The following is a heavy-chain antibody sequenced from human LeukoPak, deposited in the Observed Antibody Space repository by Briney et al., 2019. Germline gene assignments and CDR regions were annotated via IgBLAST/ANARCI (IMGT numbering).Heavy chain of an antibody. CDR3: ARDRYSNSFFDY. CDR1: GFPFSSYA. V-gene: IGHV3-30*04. J-gene: IGHJ4*02. D-gene: IGHD4-11*01. CDR2: ISYDGSNK. Sequence: GSLRLSCAASGFPFSSYAMHWVRQAPGKGLEWVAVISYDGSNKYYADSVKGRFTISRDNSKNTLYLQMNSLRAEDTAVYYCARDRYSNSFFDYWGQGTLVTVSS.